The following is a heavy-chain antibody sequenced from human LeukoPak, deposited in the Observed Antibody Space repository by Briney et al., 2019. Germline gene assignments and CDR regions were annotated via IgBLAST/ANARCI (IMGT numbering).Heavy chain of an antibody. V-gene: IGHV3-30*18. CDR2: ISYDGSNK. J-gene: IGHJ6*04. Sequence: PGRSLRLSCAASGFTFCSYGMHWVRQAPGKGLKWVAVISYDGSNKYYADSVKGRFTISRDNSKNTLYLQMNSLRAEDTAVYYCAKGLIVRGVIMYYYYGMDVWGKGTTVTVSS. D-gene: IGHD3-10*01. CDR1: GFTFCSYG. CDR3: AKGLIVRGVIMYYYYGMDV.